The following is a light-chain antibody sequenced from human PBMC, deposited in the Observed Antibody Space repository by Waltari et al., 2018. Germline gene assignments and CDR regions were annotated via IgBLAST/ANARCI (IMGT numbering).Light chain of an antibody. CDR3: QQSYSTPRT. Sequence: EIVMTQSPATLSVSPGERATLSCRASQSVTSNLAWYQQEPGQAPRLLIYDASTRATDIPARFSGSGSGTEFTLTISSLQSEDFATYYCQQSYSTPRTFGQGTKVEIK. J-gene: IGKJ1*01. V-gene: IGKV3-15*01. CDR2: DAS. CDR1: QSVTSN.